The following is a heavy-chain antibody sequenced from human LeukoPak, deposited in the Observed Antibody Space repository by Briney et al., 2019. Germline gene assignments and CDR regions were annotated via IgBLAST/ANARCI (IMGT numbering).Heavy chain of an antibody. Sequence: GGSLRLSCAASGFSLSDYYMTWIRPAAGKGLEWVSYISGSSTYTNYADSVKGRFTISRDNAKNSLYLQMDSLRAEDTAVYFCAREFSFRGDSTLTTLRYFDYWGQGTLVTVSS. CDR3: AREFSFRGDSTLTTLRYFDY. CDR1: GFSLSDYY. D-gene: IGHD4-17*01. J-gene: IGHJ4*02. V-gene: IGHV3-11*05. CDR2: ISGSSTYT.